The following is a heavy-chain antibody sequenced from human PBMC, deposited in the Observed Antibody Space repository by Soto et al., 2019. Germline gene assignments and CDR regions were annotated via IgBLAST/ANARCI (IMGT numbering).Heavy chain of an antibody. J-gene: IGHJ5*02. CDR2: ASPDGTST. Sequence: EVQLVESGGGLVQPGGSLRLSCAASGFTFSRYWMHWVRQAPGKGLEWVSRASPDGTSTSYADSVKGRFTISRDNAKNTLMMPMNSLRAEDTAVYYCTRHGSGDYFSFDPWGKGTLVTVSS. D-gene: IGHD3-10*01. V-gene: IGHV3-74*01. CDR1: GFTFSRYW. CDR3: TRHGSGDYFSFDP.